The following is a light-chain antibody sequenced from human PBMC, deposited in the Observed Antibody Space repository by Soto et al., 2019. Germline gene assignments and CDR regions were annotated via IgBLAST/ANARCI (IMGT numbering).Light chain of an antibody. V-gene: IGKV1-9*01. Sequence: IQLTQSPSSLSASVGDRVTITCRASQGISSSLAWYQQKPGTAPKLLIYAASTLQSGVPSRFSGSGSGTDFTLTISSLQPEDCATYSCHQFNAYASTFGQGTKLEIK. J-gene: IGKJ2*01. CDR3: HQFNAYAST. CDR2: AAS. CDR1: QGISSS.